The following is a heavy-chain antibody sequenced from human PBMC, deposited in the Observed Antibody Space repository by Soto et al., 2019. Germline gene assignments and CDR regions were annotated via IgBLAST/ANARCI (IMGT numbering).Heavy chain of an antibody. J-gene: IGHJ3*02. Sequence: SETLSLTCAVSVGSISSSNWWSWVRQPPGKGLEWIGEIYHSGSTNYNPSLKSRVTISVDKSKNQFSLKLSSVTAADTAVYYCARVDHYYDSSGYSDAFDIWGQGTMVTVSS. D-gene: IGHD3-22*01. CDR1: VGSISSSNW. CDR3: ARVDHYYDSSGYSDAFDI. V-gene: IGHV4-4*02. CDR2: IYHSGST.